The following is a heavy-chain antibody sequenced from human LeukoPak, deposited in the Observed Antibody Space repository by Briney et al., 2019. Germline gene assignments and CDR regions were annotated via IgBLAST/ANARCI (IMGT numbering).Heavy chain of an antibody. J-gene: IGHJ5*02. CDR3: ARGGSWYEGDNWFDP. V-gene: IGHV1-69*01. CDR1: GGTFSSYA. D-gene: IGHD6-13*01. CDR2: TSLIFGTA. Sequence: SVKVSCKASGGTFSSYAISWVRQGPGQGLEWMGGTSLIFGTANYAQKYQGRVTITADESTSTAYMELRSLRSEDTSVYYCARGGSWYEGDNWFDPWGQGTLVTVSS.